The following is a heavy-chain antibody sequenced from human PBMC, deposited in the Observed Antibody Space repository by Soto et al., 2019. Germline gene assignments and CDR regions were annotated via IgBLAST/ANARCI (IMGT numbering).Heavy chain of an antibody. CDR1: GGSISSYY. V-gene: IGHV4-59*01. CDR2: IYYSGST. Sequence: SETLSLTCTVSGGSISSYYWSWIRQPPGKGLEWIGYIYYSGSTNYNPSLKSRVTMSVDTSKNQFSLKLSSVTAADTAVYYCARDQGNWFDPWGQGTLVTVSS. J-gene: IGHJ5*02. CDR3: ARDQGNWFDP.